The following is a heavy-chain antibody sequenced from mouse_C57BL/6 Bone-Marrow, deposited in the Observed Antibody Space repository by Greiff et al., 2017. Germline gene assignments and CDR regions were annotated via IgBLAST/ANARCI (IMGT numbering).Heavy chain of an antibody. V-gene: IGHV5-2*01. J-gene: IGHJ4*01. CDR2: INSDGGST. CDR3: ARLVKSAIDY. D-gene: IGHD2-2*01. CDR1: EYEFPSPD. Sequence: EVKVVESGGGLVQPGESLKLSCESNEYEFPSPDMSWVRKTPEQRLELVAAINSDGGSTYYADTMERRFIISRDNTKKTLYLQRRSLRSEDTALYYCARLVKSAIDYWGQGTSVTVSS.